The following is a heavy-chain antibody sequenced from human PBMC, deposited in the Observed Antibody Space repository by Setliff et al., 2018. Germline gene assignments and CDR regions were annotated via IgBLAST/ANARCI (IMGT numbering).Heavy chain of an antibody. D-gene: IGHD6-6*01. CDR3: ARGRNIAARLLDS. V-gene: IGHV4-34*01. CDR2: INHRGST. J-gene: IGHJ4*02. Sequence: LSLTCAAYGGTFRDYYWTWIRQPPGKGLEWVGEINHRGSTNYNPSLKSRVTISVDTSKDQFSLKVISMTAADTAVYYCARGRNIAARLLDSWGQGALVTVSS. CDR1: GGTFRDYY.